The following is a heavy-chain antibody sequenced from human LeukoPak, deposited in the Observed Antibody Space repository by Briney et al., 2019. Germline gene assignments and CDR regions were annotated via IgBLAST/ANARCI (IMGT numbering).Heavy chain of an antibody. CDR2: IIPIFGTA. Sequence: GASVKVSCKASGGTFSSYAISWVRQAPGQGLEWMGGIIPIFGTANYAQKFQGRVTITADESTSTAYMELSSLRSEDTAVYYCARARYYYDSSGYSLMDVWGKGTTVTISS. CDR3: ARARYYYDSSGYSLMDV. J-gene: IGHJ6*03. D-gene: IGHD3-22*01. CDR1: GGTFSSYA. V-gene: IGHV1-69*13.